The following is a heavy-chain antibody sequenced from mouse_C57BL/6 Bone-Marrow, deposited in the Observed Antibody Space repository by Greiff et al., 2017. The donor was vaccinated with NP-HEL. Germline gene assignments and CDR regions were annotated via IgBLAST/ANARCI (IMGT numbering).Heavy chain of an antibody. CDR2: IHPNSGST. D-gene: IGHD2-2*01. V-gene: IGHV1-64*01. CDR1: GYTFTSYW. Sequence: QVHVKQPGAELVKPGASVKLSCKASGYTFTSYWMHWVKQRPGQGLEWIGMIHPNSGSTNYNEKFKSKATLTVDKSSSTAYMQLSSLTSEDSAVYYCRYLLWLRARYYYAMDYWGQGTSVTVSS. J-gene: IGHJ4*01. CDR3: RYLLWLRARYYYAMDY.